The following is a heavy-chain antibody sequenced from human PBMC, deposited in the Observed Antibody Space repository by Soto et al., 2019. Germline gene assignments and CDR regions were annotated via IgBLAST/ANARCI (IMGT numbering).Heavy chain of an antibody. CDR1: GGTISSWY. Sequence: SETLSLTCTVSGGTISSWYWSWIRQPPGKGLEWIGYIYYSGSTNCNPSLKSRVTISVDTSKNQFSLKLSSVTAADTAVYYCARRYGSAIEYWGQGTLVTVSP. J-gene: IGHJ4*02. CDR3: ARRYGSAIEY. D-gene: IGHD1-26*01. CDR2: IYYSGST. V-gene: IGHV4-59*08.